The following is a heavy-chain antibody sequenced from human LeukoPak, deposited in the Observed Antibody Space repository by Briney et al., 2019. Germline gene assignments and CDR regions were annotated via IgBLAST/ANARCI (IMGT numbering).Heavy chain of an antibody. CDR3: ARVSRYSSGWY. J-gene: IGHJ4*02. CDR1: GFTFSFYG. D-gene: IGHD6-19*01. Sequence: PGTSLRLSCAASGFTFSFYGIHWVRQAPGKGLEWIGEINYSGSTNYNPSLKSRVTLSIDTSKNHFSLTVNSMTAADTAVYYCARVSRYSSGWYWGQGTLVTVSS. V-gene: IGHV4-34*01. CDR2: INYSGST.